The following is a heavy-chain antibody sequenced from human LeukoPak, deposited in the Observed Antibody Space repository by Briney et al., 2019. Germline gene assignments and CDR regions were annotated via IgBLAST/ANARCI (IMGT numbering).Heavy chain of an antibody. CDR1: GFSFSSYA. CDR2: ISGSGGST. Sequence: GGSLRLSCAAPGFSFSSYAMSWVRQAPGKGLEGGSAISGSGGSTYYADSVKGRFTISRDNSKNALYLQMNSLRAEDTAVYYCARGVIPAAMRYWYFDLWGRGTLVTVSS. CDR3: ARGVIPAAMRYWYFDL. V-gene: IGHV3-23*01. J-gene: IGHJ2*01. D-gene: IGHD2-2*01.